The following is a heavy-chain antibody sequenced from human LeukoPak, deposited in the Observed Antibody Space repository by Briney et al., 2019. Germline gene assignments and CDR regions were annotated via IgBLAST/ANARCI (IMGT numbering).Heavy chain of an antibody. Sequence: SETLSLTCTVSGGSISSSSYYWGWIRQPPGNGLEWIGSIYYSGSTYYNPSLKSRVTISVDTSKNQFSLKLSSVTAADTAVYYCARPDSYYDSSGYSPPSYWGQGTLVTVSS. CDR3: ARPDSYYDSSGYSPPSY. CDR2: IYYSGST. CDR1: GGSISSSSYY. V-gene: IGHV4-39*01. D-gene: IGHD3-22*01. J-gene: IGHJ4*02.